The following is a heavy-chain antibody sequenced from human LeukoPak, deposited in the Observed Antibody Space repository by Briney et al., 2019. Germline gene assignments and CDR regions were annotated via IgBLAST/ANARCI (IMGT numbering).Heavy chain of an antibody. Sequence: SETLSLTCTVSGGSISSSSYYWGWIRQPPGKGLEWIGSIYYSGSTYYNPSLKSRATISVDTSKNQFSLKLSSVTAADTAVYYCARDGDYCSSTSCYYNWFDPWGQGTLVTVSS. J-gene: IGHJ5*02. CDR3: ARDGDYCSSTSCYYNWFDP. D-gene: IGHD2-2*01. CDR1: GGSISSSSYY. V-gene: IGHV4-39*07. CDR2: IYYSGST.